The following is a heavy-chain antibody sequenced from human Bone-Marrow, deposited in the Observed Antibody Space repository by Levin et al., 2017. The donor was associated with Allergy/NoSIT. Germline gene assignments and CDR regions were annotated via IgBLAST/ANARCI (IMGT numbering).Heavy chain of an antibody. J-gene: IGHJ4*02. D-gene: IGHD1-26*01. CDR2: ITSGSGGGI. Sequence: GESLKISCAASGFTFSSNAMSWFRQAPGKGLEWVSHITSGSGGGIYYAHSVKGRFTISRDNSKSTLYLQMNRLRVEDTALYYCARGTYGSFDYWGQGTLVTVSS. CDR1: GFTFSSNA. CDR3: ARGTYGSFDY. V-gene: IGHV3-23*01.